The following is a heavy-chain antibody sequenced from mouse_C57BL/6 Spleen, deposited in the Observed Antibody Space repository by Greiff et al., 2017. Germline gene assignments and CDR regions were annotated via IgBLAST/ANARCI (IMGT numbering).Heavy chain of an antibody. CDR1: GYTFTSYW. Sequence: QVQLQQPGAELVMPGASVKLSCKASGYTFTSYWMHWVKQRPGQGLEWIGEIDPSDSYTNYNQKFKGKSTLTVDKSSSTAYMQLSSLTSEDSAVYYCARLDYYGSSYWCAYWGQGTLVTVSA. CDR3: ARLDYYGSSYWCAY. V-gene: IGHV1-69*01. J-gene: IGHJ3*01. CDR2: IDPSDSYT. D-gene: IGHD1-1*01.